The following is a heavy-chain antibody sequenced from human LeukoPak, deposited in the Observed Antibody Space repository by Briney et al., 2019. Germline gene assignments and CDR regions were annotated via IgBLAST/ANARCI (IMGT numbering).Heavy chain of an antibody. CDR1: GDNVFRNSVA. CDR3: ARGAMSAFDY. CDR2: TYFRSKWNN. V-gene: IGHV6-1*01. Sequence: SQTLSLTCAISGDNVFRNSVAWNWIRQSPSRGLEWLGRTYFRSKWNNDYALSVKSRITINLDTAKNHLSLQLNSVTPEDTAVYYCARGAMSAFDYWGKGTLVTVSS. D-gene: IGHD6-25*01. J-gene: IGHJ4*02.